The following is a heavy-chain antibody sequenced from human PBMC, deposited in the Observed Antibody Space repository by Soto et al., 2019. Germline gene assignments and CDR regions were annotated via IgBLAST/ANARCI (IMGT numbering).Heavy chain of an antibody. J-gene: IGHJ6*02. Sequence: ASVKVSCKASGYTCTSYGISWVRQAPGQGLEWMGWISAYNGNTNYAQKLQGRVTMTTDTSTSTAYMELRSLRSDDTAVYYCARDQGYCSGGSCPHYYYYGMDVWGQGTTVTVSS. D-gene: IGHD2-15*01. CDR2: ISAYNGNT. CDR3: ARDQGYCSGGSCPHYYYYGMDV. V-gene: IGHV1-18*04. CDR1: GYTCTSYG.